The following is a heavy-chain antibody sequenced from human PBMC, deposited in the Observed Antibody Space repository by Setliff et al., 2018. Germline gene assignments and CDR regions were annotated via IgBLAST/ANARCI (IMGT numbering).Heavy chain of an antibody. Sequence: GASVKVSCKASGYSSLSYGITWVRQAPGQGLEWMGWISAQDGNTIYAQNFQGRVTMTTDTSTSTAYMELRSLRSDDTAVYYCARGRDPAYYYDSGGYYWDYWGQGTLVTVSS. V-gene: IGHV1-18*01. CDR1: GYSSLSYG. CDR2: ISAQDGNT. CDR3: ARGRDPAYYYDSGGYYWDY. J-gene: IGHJ4*01. D-gene: IGHD3-22*01.